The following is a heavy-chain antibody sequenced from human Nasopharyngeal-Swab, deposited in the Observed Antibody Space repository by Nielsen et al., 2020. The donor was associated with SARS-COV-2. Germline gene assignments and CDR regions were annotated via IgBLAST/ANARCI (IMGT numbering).Heavy chain of an antibody. Sequence: ASVKVSCKASGYTFITYGITWVRQAPGQGLEWRGWISTYNGDTNYAQKVQGRVTMTTETSTRTAYMELRSLRSDDTAVYYCARGREDYGFWPGNPQDAFDIWGQGTMVTVSP. D-gene: IGHD3/OR15-3a*01. CDR2: ISTYNGDT. CDR1: GYTFITYG. J-gene: IGHJ3*02. V-gene: IGHV1-18*01. CDR3: ARGREDYGFWPGNPQDAFDI.